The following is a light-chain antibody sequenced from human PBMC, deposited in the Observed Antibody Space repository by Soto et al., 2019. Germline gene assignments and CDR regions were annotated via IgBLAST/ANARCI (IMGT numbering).Light chain of an antibody. V-gene: IGLV2-14*01. Sequence: QSALTEPASVSVSPGQSITISCTGTTSDVRGYNYVSWYQHHPGKAPKLMIFEVSNRPSGVSNRFSGSKSGNTASLSISGLQTEDEADYYCTSYTSSNTLVFGTGTKVTV. CDR2: EVS. CDR1: TSDVRGYNY. CDR3: TSYTSSNTLV. J-gene: IGLJ1*01.